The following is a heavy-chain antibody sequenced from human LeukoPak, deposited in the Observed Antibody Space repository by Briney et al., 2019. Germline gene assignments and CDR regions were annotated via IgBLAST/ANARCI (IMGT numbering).Heavy chain of an antibody. J-gene: IGHJ4*02. CDR3: ARSITGTWVFVY. CDR2: IIPILGIA. V-gene: IGHV1-69*04. D-gene: IGHD1-7*01. CDR1: GGTFSSYA. Sequence: SVKVSCKASGGTFSSYAISWVRQAPGQGLEWMGRIIPILGIANYAQKFQGRVTITADKSTSTAYMELSSLRSEDTAVYYCARSITGTWVFVYWGQGTLVTVSS.